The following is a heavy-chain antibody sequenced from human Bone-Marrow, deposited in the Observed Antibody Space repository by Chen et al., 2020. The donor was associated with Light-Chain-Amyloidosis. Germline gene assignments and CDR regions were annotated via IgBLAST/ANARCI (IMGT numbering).Heavy chain of an antibody. V-gene: IGHV4-39*07. CDR1: GGSISSSSYY. J-gene: IGHJ4*02. CDR2: IYYSGST. D-gene: IGHD3-16*02. Sequence: QLQLQESGPGLVKPSETLSLTCTVSGGSISSSSYYWGWIRQPPGKGLEWIGSIYYSGSTYYNPSLKSRVTFSVDTSKNQFSLRLSSVTAADTAVYCWAGDGYDYVWGSYRYPFDYGAQGTLVTVSS. CDR3: AGDGYDYVWGSYRYPFDY.